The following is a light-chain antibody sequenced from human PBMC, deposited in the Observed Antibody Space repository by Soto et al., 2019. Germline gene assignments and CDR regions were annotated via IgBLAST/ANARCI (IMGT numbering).Light chain of an antibody. CDR2: RAS. V-gene: IGKV3-15*01. J-gene: IGKJ4*01. CDR1: QSIGSN. Sequence: KVMTQSPATLSVSPGERATLSCRASQSIGSNLAWYQQKPGQAPRLLIYRASTRAAGVPARFSGSGSGTEFTLTISSLQSEDLARYYCQQYNNWHALTFGGGTKVEIK. CDR3: QQYNNWHALT.